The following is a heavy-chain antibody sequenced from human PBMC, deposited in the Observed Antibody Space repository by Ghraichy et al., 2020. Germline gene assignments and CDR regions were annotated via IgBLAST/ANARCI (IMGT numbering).Heavy chain of an antibody. J-gene: IGHJ4*02. CDR2: ISFDLSNK. CDR1: GFTFSSYA. V-gene: IGHV3-30*04. Sequence: GALRLSCAASGFTFSSYAMHWVRQAPGKGLEWVALISFDLSNKYYADSVKGRFTISRDNSNNTLYLQLNSLRAEDTAVYYCARDQLRVIHYGYRAGLDDWGQGTLGTVSS. CDR3: ARDQLRVIHYGYRAGLDD. D-gene: IGHD5-18*01.